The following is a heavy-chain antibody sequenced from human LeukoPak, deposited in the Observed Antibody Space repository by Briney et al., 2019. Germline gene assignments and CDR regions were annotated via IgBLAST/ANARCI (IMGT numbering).Heavy chain of an antibody. Sequence: SQTLSLTCAISGDSVSSNSAAWNWIRQSPSRGLEWLGRTYYRSKWYNDYAVSVKSRITIDPDTSKNQFSLQLNSVTPEDTAVYYCAREQNPMVRGSIVDYWGQGTLVTVSS. D-gene: IGHD3-10*01. CDR1: GDSVSSNSAA. CDR3: AREQNPMVRGSIVDY. CDR2: TYYRSKWYN. V-gene: IGHV6-1*01. J-gene: IGHJ4*02.